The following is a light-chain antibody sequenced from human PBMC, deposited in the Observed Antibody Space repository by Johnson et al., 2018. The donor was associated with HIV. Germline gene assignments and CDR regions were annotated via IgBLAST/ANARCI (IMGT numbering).Light chain of an antibody. CDR1: SSNIENYY. J-gene: IGLJ1*01. CDR2: DNN. CDR3: GTWDSSLSAGV. V-gene: IGLV1-51*01. Sequence: QSALTQPPSVSAAPGQKVTISCSGSSSNIENYYVSWYQHHPGTAPKLLIYDNNKRPSGIPDRFSGSKSGTSATLGITGLQTGDEADYYCGTWDSSLSAGVFGAGTKVTVL.